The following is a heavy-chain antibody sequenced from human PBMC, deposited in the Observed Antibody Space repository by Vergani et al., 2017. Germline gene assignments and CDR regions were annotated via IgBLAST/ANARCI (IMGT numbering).Heavy chain of an antibody. J-gene: IGHJ3*02. CDR1: GFIVSSNY. V-gene: IGHV3-53*01. CDR3: APRRGTSFGLPGDFDI. Sequence: EVQLVESGGGLIQPGGSLRLSCAASGFIVSSNYMSWVRQVPGKGLEWVSVIYSGGSTYYADSVKGRFIISRDNSKNTLYLQMNSLRAEDTAVYSSAPRRGTSFGLPGDFDIWGQGTMVTVSS. CDR2: IYSGGST. D-gene: IGHD6-6*01.